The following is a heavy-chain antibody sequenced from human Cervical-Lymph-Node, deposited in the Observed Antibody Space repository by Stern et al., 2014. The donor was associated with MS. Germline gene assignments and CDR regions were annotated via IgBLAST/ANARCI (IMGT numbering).Heavy chain of an antibody. CDR2: IYPGDSDT. J-gene: IGHJ4*02. D-gene: IGHD4-17*01. CDR3: ARDYGDYAFDY. CDR1: GYSFTANW. V-gene: IGHV5-51*01. Sequence: EVHLVESGAEVKKPGESLKISCKGSGYSFTANWIAWVRQMPGKGLEWMGIIYPGDSDTRYSPSFQGQVPISADKSISTAYLQWSSLKASDTAMYYCARDYGDYAFDYWGQGTLVTVSS.